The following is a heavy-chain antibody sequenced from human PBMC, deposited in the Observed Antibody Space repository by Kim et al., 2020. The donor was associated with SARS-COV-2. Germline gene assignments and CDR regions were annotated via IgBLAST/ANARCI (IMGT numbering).Heavy chain of an antibody. CDR2: ISGSGGST. J-gene: IGHJ4*02. Sequence: GGSLRLSCAASGFTFSSYAMSWVRQAPGKGLEWVSAISGSGGSTYYADSVKGRFTISRDNSKNTLYLQMNSLRAEDTAVYYCAKSGQLGNRYPHPLLDYWGQGTLVTVSS. D-gene: IGHD7-27*01. CDR1: GFTFSSYA. CDR3: AKSGQLGNRYPHPLLDY. V-gene: IGHV3-23*01.